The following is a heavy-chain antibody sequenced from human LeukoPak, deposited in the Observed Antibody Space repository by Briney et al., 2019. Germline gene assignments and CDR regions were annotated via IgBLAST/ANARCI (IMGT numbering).Heavy chain of an antibody. CDR1: GFTLSSYA. CDR2: ISGSGGST. Sequence: GGSLRLSCAASGFTLSSYAMSWVRQAPGKGLEWVSAISGSGGSTYYADSVKGRFTISRDNSKNTLYLQMNSLRAEDTAVYYCARVAVAGTSEAYWGQGTLVTVSS. D-gene: IGHD6-19*01. V-gene: IGHV3-23*01. CDR3: ARVAVAGTSEAY. J-gene: IGHJ4*02.